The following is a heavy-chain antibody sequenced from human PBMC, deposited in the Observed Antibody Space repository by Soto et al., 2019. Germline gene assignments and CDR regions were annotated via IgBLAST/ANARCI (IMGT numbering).Heavy chain of an antibody. J-gene: IGHJ4*02. CDR1: GYTFTSYG. CDR3: ARTYYDFWSGYYTRYYFDY. D-gene: IGHD3-3*01. Sequence: ASVRVSCKASGYTFTSYGISWVRQAPGQGLEWMGWISAYNGNTNYAQKLQGRVTMTTDTSTSTAYMELRSLRSDDTAVYYCARTYYDFWSGYYTRYYFDYWGQGTLVTV. V-gene: IGHV1-18*01. CDR2: ISAYNGNT.